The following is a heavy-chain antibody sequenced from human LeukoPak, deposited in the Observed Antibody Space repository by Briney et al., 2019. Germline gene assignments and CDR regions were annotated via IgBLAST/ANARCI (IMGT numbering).Heavy chain of an antibody. Sequence: GGSLRLSCAASGFTFTTYWMHWVRQAPGKGLVWVSHINSDGSITSYADSVKGRFTISRDNAKNSLYLQMNRLRAEDTAVYSCARELNGLDPWGQGTLVTVSS. D-gene: IGHD2-8*01. CDR1: GFTFTTYW. CDR2: INSDGSIT. V-gene: IGHV3-74*01. CDR3: ARELNGLDP. J-gene: IGHJ5*02.